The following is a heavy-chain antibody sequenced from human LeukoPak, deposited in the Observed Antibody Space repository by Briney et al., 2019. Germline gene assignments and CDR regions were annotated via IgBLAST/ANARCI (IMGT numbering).Heavy chain of an antibody. Sequence: PSQTLSLTCTVSGGSISDYYWSWIRQPPGKGLEWIGYIYYSGTTNYNPSLKSRVTISADTSRNQFSLRLTSVTAADTAIYYCATDTTGGWYWFDPWGQGTLVTVSS. D-gene: IGHD6-19*01. V-gene: IGHV4-59*01. J-gene: IGHJ5*02. CDR3: ATDTTGGWYWFDP. CDR2: IYYSGTT. CDR1: GGSISDYY.